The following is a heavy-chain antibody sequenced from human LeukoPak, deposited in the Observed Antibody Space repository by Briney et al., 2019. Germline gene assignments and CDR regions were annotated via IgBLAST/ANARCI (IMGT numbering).Heavy chain of an antibody. CDR3: ANHYYDSSGYYSDY. Sequence: SVKVSCKVSGYTLTELSMHWVRQAPGKGLEWMGRIIPILGIANYAQKFQGRVTITADKSTSTAYMELSSLRSEDTAVYYCANHYYDSSGYYSDYWGQGTLVTVSS. CDR2: IIPILGIA. V-gene: IGHV1-69*02. J-gene: IGHJ4*02. D-gene: IGHD3-22*01. CDR1: GYTLTELS.